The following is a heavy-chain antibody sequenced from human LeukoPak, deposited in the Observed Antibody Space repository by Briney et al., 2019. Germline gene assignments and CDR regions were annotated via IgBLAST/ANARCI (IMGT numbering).Heavy chain of an antibody. CDR3: ARLRGYSYGSFDY. CDR2: IYYSGST. V-gene: IGHV4-59*01. J-gene: IGHJ4*02. D-gene: IGHD5-18*01. Sequence: SETLSLTCTVSGGSISSYYWSWLRQPPGKGLEWVGYIYYSGSTNYNPSLKSRVTISVDTSKNQFSLKLSSVTAADTAVYYCARLRGYSYGSFDYWGQGTLVTVSS. CDR1: GGSISSYY.